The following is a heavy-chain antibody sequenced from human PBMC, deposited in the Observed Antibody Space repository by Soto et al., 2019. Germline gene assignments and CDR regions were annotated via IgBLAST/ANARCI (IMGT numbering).Heavy chain of an antibody. CDR3: ARDLGYSSSWNNWFDP. Sequence: KSSETLSLTCTVSGGSISSGGYSWSWLRQPPGKALEWIGYTYYIGSTYHNPSLKSRVALSVDRSKNQFSLKLSSVTAEDTAVYYCARDLGYSSSWNNWFDPWGQGIPVTVSS. CDR2: TYYIGST. J-gene: IGHJ5*02. CDR1: GGSISSGGYS. V-gene: IGHV4-30-2*01. D-gene: IGHD6-13*01.